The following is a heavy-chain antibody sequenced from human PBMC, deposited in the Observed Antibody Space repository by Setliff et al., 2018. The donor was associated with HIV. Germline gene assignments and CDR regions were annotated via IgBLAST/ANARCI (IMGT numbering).Heavy chain of an antibody. D-gene: IGHD6-13*01. J-gene: IGHJ5*02. Sequence: SVKVSCKASKGTFTTYRFTWVRQAPGQGLEWMGRIIPILGTANYAQKFQGRVTITADASTSTAYMELSSLSSEDTAVYYCARDQPTVYYTSWYDSGEYNWFDPWGQGTLVTVSS. CDR3: ARDQPTVYYTSWYDSGEYNWFDP. CDR2: IIPILGTA. CDR1: KGTFTTYR. V-gene: IGHV1-69*11.